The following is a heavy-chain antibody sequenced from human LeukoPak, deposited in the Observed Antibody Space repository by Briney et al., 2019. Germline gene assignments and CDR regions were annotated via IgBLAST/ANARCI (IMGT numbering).Heavy chain of an antibody. Sequence: VASVRVSCKASGYTFTRYDINWVRQAPGQGLEWMGWMNPNSGNTGYAQKFQGRVTMTRNTSISTAYMELSSLRSEDTAVYYCARGWGGYYYDSSGYYYADYWGQGTLVTVSS. CDR3: ARGWGGYYYDSSGYYYADY. V-gene: IGHV1-8*01. J-gene: IGHJ4*02. CDR2: MNPNSGNT. D-gene: IGHD3-22*01. CDR1: GYTFTRYD.